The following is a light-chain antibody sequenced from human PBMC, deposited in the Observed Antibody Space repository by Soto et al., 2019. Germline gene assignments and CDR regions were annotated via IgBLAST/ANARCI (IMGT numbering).Light chain of an antibody. CDR2: GAS. Sequence: IVLTQSPGTLSLSPWERATLSCRASQTVSSSYLAWYRQKPGQAPRLLIYGASSRATGIPDRFSGSGSGTDFTLTISRLEPEDFAVYYCQQYGSSPPTWTFGQGTKVDIK. CDR1: QTVSSSY. CDR3: QQYGSSPPTWT. J-gene: IGKJ1*01. V-gene: IGKV3-20*01.